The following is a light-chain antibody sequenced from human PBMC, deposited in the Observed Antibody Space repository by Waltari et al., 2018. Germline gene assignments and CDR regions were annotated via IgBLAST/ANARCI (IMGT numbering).Light chain of an antibody. CDR3: QAWDTGTADVV. Sequence: SYELTQPPSVSVSPGQTASITCSGVQWGGKYASRYQQRQGQSPLLVIYQNDKRPSGIPERFSGSKSGNTATLTISGTQAMDEADYYCQAWDTGTADVVFGGGTKLAIL. CDR2: QND. J-gene: IGLJ2*01. V-gene: IGLV3-1*01. CDR1: QWGGKY.